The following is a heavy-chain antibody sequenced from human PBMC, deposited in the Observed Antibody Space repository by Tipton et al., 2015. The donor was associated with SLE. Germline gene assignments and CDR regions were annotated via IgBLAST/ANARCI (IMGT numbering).Heavy chain of an antibody. CDR2: IYYSGST. J-gene: IGHJ3*02. CDR1: GGYVSSYY. D-gene: IGHD3-10*01. CDR3: ARGPVLLWFGELHAFDI. Sequence: TLSLTCTVSGGYVSSYYWSCIRQPPGKGLEWIGYIYYSGSTNYNPSLKSRVTISVDTSKNQFSLKLSSVTAADTAVYYCARGPVLLWFGELHAFDIWGQGTMVTVSS. V-gene: IGHV4-59*08.